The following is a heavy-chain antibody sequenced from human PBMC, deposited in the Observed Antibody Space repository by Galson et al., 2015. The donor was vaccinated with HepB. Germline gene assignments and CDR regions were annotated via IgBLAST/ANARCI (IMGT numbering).Heavy chain of an antibody. J-gene: IGHJ3*02. Sequence: SLRLSCAASGFTFSDYYMGWIRQAPGKGLEWVSYISSSSSYTNYADSVKGRFTISRDNAKNSLYLQMNSLRAEDTAVYYCARGGGIGYCSGGSCYPSWAFDIWGQGTMVTVSS. CDR1: GFTFSDYY. CDR3: ARGGGIGYCSGGSCYPSWAFDI. V-gene: IGHV3-11*06. CDR2: ISSSSSYT. D-gene: IGHD2-15*01.